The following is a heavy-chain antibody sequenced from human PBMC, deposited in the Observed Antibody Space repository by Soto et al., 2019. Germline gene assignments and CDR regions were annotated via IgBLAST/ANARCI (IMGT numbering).Heavy chain of an antibody. Sequence: EVQLLESGGGLVQPGGSLRLSCAASGFRFNNYAMTWVRQAPGKGLVWVSSISDSSTSTYYADSVKGRFTISRDNFKNTLSLQMDSLRVEDTAVYYCAKGGGGRPTYSGMDVWGQGTTVTVSS. CDR2: ISDSSTST. CDR3: AKGGGGRPTYSGMDV. D-gene: IGHD3-10*01. V-gene: IGHV3-23*01. J-gene: IGHJ6*02. CDR1: GFRFNNYA.